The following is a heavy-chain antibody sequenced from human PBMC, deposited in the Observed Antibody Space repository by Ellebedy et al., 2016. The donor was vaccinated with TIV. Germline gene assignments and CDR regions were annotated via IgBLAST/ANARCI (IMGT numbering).Heavy chain of an antibody. J-gene: IGHJ3*02. CDR2: ISGSSLTK. V-gene: IGHV3-48*04. CDR1: GFTFSPYS. Sequence: GGSLRLSCAASGFTFSPYSMNWVRQAPGKGLECVSYISGSSLTKFYADSVRGRFTISRDNAESSLYLQMNSLTVEDTAVYYCARDMAWGNERMNDAFDIWGQGTMVTVSS. D-gene: IGHD7-27*01. CDR3: ARDMAWGNERMNDAFDI.